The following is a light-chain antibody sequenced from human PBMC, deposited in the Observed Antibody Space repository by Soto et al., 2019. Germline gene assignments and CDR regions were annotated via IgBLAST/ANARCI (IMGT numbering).Light chain of an antibody. CDR2: WAS. V-gene: IGKV4-1*01. CDR1: QSIFDSSNNKNY. CDR3: QQYYYPPRT. Sequence: DIVMTQSPDSLAVSLGERATIDCKSSQSIFDSSNNKNYLAWYQQKPGQPPRLFIYWASTRESGVPDRFSGSGSGTDFTLTISSLQAEDVAFYYCQQYYYPPRTFGQGTKVEIK. J-gene: IGKJ1*01.